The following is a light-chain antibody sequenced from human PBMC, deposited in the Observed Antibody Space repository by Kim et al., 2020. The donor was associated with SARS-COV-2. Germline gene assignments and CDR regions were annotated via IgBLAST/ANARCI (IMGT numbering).Light chain of an antibody. J-gene: IGLJ3*02. CDR1: KLGDKY. CDR3: QAWDSSTGV. CDR2: QDS. V-gene: IGLV3-1*01. Sequence: SYELTQPPSVSVSPGQTASITCSGDKLGDKYACWYQQKPGQSPVLVIYQDSKRPSGIPERFSGSNSGNTATLTISGTQDMEEADYYCQAWDSSTGVFGGGTQLTVL.